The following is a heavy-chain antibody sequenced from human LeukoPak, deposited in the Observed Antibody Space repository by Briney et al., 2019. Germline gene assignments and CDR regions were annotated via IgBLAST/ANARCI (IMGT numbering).Heavy chain of an antibody. CDR3: ARGAVSTTSYNWFDP. J-gene: IGHJ5*02. D-gene: IGHD2-2*01. Sequence: PSETLSLTCTVSGGSISSHYWSWIRQPPGKGLEWIGYIYYSGSTNYNPSLESRVAMSVDMSKNQFSLKLNSVTAADTAVYYCARGAVSTTSYNWFDPWGQGTLVTVSS. CDR2: IYYSGST. CDR1: GGSISSHY. V-gene: IGHV4-59*11.